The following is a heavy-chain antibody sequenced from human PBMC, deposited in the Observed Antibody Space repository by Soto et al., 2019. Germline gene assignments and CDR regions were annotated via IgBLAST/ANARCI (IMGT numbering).Heavy chain of an antibody. J-gene: IGHJ4*02. D-gene: IGHD3-16*02. CDR3: ARESVSGTYRFDS. CDR1: GYSLSTYY. V-gene: IGHV4-4*07. CDR2: IHDTGRT. Sequence: SETLSLTGTVSGYSLSTYYWSWIRQPAGERLEWIGRIHDTGRTNYNPSLKSRVTMSVDTSKNQFSLRVNSVTAADTAVYYCARESVSGTYRFDSWGQGTLVTVSS.